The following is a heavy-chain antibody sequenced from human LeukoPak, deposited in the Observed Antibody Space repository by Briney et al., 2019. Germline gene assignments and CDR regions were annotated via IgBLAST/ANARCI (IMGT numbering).Heavy chain of an antibody. CDR1: GFTFGSYS. Sequence: GGSLRLSCAASGFTFGSYSMNWVRQAPGKGLEWVSYISSSSSNKYYADSVKGRFTISRDKAKNSLYLQMNSLRAEDTAVYYCARDGTLFDIWGQGTMVTVSS. V-gene: IGHV3-48*01. CDR3: ARDGTLFDI. J-gene: IGHJ3*02. CDR2: ISSSSSNK.